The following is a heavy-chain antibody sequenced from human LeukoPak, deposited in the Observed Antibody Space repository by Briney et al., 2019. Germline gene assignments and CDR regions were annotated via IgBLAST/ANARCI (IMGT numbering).Heavy chain of an antibody. V-gene: IGHV3-66*01. CDR2: IYSGGST. Sequence: GGSLRLSCAASGFTVSSNYMSWVRQAPGKRLEWVSVIYSGGSTYYADSVKGRFTISGDNSKNTLYLHMNSLRAEDTAVYYCARDFSGYYSFDYWGQGTLVTVSS. J-gene: IGHJ4*02. CDR3: ARDFSGYYSFDY. CDR1: GFTVSSNY. D-gene: IGHD3-22*01.